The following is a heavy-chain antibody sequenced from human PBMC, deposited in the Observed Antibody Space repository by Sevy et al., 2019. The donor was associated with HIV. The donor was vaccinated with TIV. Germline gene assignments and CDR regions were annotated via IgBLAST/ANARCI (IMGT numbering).Heavy chain of an antibody. CDR1: GGSISSYY. V-gene: IGHV4-59*12. CDR3: ARGQGGGSGSRATVFDI. J-gene: IGHJ3*02. Sequence: SETLSLTCTVSGGSISSYYWSWIRQPPGKGLEWIGYIYYSGSTNYNPSLKSRVTISVDTSKNQFSLKLTSVTAADTAVYYCARGQGGGSGSRATVFDIWGQGTMVTVSS. CDR2: IYYSGST. D-gene: IGHD6-19*01.